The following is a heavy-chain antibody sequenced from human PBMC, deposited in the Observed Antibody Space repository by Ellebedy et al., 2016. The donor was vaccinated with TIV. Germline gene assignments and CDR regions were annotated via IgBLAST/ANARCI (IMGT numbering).Heavy chain of an antibody. J-gene: IGHJ4*02. Sequence: GESLMISCAASGFTFSSDAMSWVRQAPGKGLEWVSTISNTGGRTYYADSVEGRFTISRDNSKKTLYLQMNSLRAEDTAVYYCAKGRGGGSDSSAPRYYFDYWGLGTLVTVSS. CDR3: AKGRGGGSDSSAPRYYFDY. V-gene: IGHV3-23*01. CDR1: GFTFSSDA. D-gene: IGHD3-22*01. CDR2: ISNTGGRT.